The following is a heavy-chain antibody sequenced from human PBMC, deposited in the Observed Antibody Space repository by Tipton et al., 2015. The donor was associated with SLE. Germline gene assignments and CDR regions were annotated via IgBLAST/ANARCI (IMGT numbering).Heavy chain of an antibody. J-gene: IGHJ4*02. CDR1: GFTFNSYE. D-gene: IGHD3/OR15-3a*01. CDR3: AKGGAGGLFFDS. CDR2: IGDGRDSI. Sequence: GSLRLSCVASGFTFNSYEMHWVRQAPGEGLEWISYIGDGRDSIKYADSVRGRFTISRDNRKNTLDLQMDSLRAEDTGIYYCAKGGAGGLFFDSWGQGTLVTVSS. V-gene: IGHV3-48*03.